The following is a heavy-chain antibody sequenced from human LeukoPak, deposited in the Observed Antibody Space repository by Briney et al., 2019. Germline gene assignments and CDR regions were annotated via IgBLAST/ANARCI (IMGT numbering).Heavy chain of an antibody. Sequence: GGSLRLSCAASGFTFSSYAMSWVRQAPGKGLEWVSAISGSGGSTYYADSVKGRFTISRDNSKNTLYLQMNSLRAEDTAEYYCAKNNIRASHPYFQHWGQGTLVTVSS. CDR3: AKNNIRASHPYFQH. V-gene: IGHV3-23*01. D-gene: IGHD1/OR15-1a*01. CDR1: GFTFSSYA. J-gene: IGHJ1*01. CDR2: ISGSGGST.